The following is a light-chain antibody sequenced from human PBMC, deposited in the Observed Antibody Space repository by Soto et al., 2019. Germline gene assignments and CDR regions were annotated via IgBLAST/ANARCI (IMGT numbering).Light chain of an antibody. CDR1: QSVRSN. CDR3: QQYYNWPRT. CDR2: GAS. J-gene: IGKJ1*01. V-gene: IGKV3-15*01. Sequence: EIVMTQSPATLSVSPGEGATLSCRASQSVRSNLDWYQQKPGQAPRRLIYGASTKATGIPARFSGGGSGTEFTLTFSSLQSEDFAIYYCQQYYNWPRTFGQGTKVEI.